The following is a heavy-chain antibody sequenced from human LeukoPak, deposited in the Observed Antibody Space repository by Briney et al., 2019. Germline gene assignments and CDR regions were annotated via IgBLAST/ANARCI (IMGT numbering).Heavy chain of an antibody. V-gene: IGHV3-23*01. Sequence: GGSLRLSCAASGFTFFTYTMSWVRQTPGRRLEWVSAISGSGGSTYYADSVKGRFTISRDNSKNTLYLQMNSLRAEDTAVYYCAKDRITMVRGVILDWYFDLWGRGTLVTVSS. J-gene: IGHJ2*01. CDR2: ISGSGGST. CDR1: GFTFFTYT. CDR3: AKDRITMVRGVILDWYFDL. D-gene: IGHD3-10*01.